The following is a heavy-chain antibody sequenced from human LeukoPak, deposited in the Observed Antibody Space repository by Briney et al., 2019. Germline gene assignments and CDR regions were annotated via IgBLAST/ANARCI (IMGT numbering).Heavy chain of an antibody. V-gene: IGHV3-30*03. Sequence: GGSLRLSCAASGFTFSSYGMQWVRQAPGKGLEWVAVISYDGSNKYYADSVKGRFTISRDNSKNTLYLQMNSLRAEDTAVYYCALGIFGDYYYGMDVWGQGTTVTVSS. CDR1: GFTFSSYG. J-gene: IGHJ6*02. CDR2: ISYDGSNK. D-gene: IGHD2-15*01. CDR3: ALGIFGDYYYGMDV.